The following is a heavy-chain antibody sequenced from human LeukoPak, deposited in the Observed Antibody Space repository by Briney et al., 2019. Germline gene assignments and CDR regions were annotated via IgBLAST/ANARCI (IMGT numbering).Heavy chain of an antibody. CDR2: IYYSGST. V-gene: IGHV4-59*01. CDR1: GGSISSYY. Sequence: LETLSLTCTVSGGSISSYYWSWIRQPPGKGLEWIGYIYYSGSTNYNPSLKSRVTISVDTSKNQFSLKLSPVTAADTAVYYCARDSGGVDYWGQGTLVTVSS. D-gene: IGHD2-8*02. CDR3: ARDSGGVDY. J-gene: IGHJ4*02.